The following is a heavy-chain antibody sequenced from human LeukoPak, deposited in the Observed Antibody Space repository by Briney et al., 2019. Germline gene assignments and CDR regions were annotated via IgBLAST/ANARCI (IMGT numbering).Heavy chain of an antibody. CDR2: INHSGST. D-gene: IGHD5-24*01. CDR1: GGSFSGYY. Sequence: SETLSLTCAVYGGSFSGYYWSWIRQPPGKGLEWIGEINHSGSTNYNPSLKSRVTISVDTSKNQFSLKLSSVTAADTAVYYCARGPHQGVDGYYAAVDYWGQGTLVTVSS. V-gene: IGHV4-34*01. J-gene: IGHJ4*02. CDR3: ARGPHQGVDGYYAAVDY.